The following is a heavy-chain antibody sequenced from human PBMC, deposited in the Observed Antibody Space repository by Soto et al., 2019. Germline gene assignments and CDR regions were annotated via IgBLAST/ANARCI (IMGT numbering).Heavy chain of an antibody. CDR2: IYYSGST. V-gene: IGHV4-59*08. Sequence: QVQRQESGPGLVKPSENLSLTCTVSGGSISSYYWSWIRQPPGKGLEWIGYIYYSGSTNYNPSLKSRVTISVDTSKNQFPLKLSSVTAADTAVYYCARRYGGNLDYWGQGTLVTVSS. D-gene: IGHD2-15*01. CDR3: ARRYGGNLDY. CDR1: GGSISSYY. J-gene: IGHJ4*02.